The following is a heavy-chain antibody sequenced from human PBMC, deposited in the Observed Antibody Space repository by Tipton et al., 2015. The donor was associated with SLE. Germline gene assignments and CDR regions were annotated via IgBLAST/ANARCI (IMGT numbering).Heavy chain of an antibody. CDR1: AFS. Sequence: SLRLSCVVSAFSIHWVRQAPGKGLEWVAFIRFDGSTKYYVDSVKGRFTISRDNSKNTLYLQMNSLRAEDTAVYYCARGASSLRIGYYYGMDVWGQGTTVTVSS. J-gene: IGHJ6*02. CDR2: IRFDGSTK. D-gene: IGHD2-2*01. CDR3: ARGASSLRIGYYYGMDV. V-gene: IGHV3-30*02.